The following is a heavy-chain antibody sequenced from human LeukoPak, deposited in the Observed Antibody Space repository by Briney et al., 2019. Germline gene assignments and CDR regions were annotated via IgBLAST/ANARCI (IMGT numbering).Heavy chain of an antibody. CDR1: GYTFTMYY. V-gene: IGHV1-46*01. CDR2: INTSGGSI. Sequence: ASVKVSCTASGYTFTMYYMHWERQAPGQGLEWMGIINTSGGSIRYAQTFQGRVSMTRDTSTTTVYMELSNLRSEDTAVYYCARGECDSTSCYYFDYWGQGTLVTVSS. D-gene: IGHD2-2*01. CDR3: ARGECDSTSCYYFDY. J-gene: IGHJ4*02.